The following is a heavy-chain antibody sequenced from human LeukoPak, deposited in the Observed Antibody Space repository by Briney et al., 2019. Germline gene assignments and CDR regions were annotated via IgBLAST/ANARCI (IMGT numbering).Heavy chain of an antibody. V-gene: IGHV3-74*01. J-gene: IGHJ4*02. D-gene: IGHD6-19*01. Sequence: GGSPRLSCAASGFTFSSYEMSWVRQAPGKGLVWVSRINSDGSSTSYADSVKGRFTISRDNAKNTLYLQMNSLRAEDTAVYYCARGGIAVAGTYYWGQGTLVTVSS. CDR3: ARGGIAVAGTYY. CDR2: INSDGSST. CDR1: GFTFSSYE.